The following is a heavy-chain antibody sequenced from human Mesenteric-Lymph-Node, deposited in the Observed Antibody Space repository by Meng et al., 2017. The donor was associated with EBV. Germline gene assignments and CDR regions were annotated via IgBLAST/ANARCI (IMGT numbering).Heavy chain of an antibody. J-gene: IGHJ4*02. CDR3: AREGGHSYGLFLDN. D-gene: IGHD5-18*01. Sequence: VHLQESGPGLVKPPETLSPTCAVSGDSLSGHSWSWIRQSPGKGLEWIGRIYSSGTTTYHPSLKTRVTISVDTSRNQFSLKLTSVTAADTATYYCAREGGHSYGLFLDNWGQGTLVTVSS. CDR2: IYSSGTT. CDR1: GDSLSGHS. V-gene: IGHV4-59*11.